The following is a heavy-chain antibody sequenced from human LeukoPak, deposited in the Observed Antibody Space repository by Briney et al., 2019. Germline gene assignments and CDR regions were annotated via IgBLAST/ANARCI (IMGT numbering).Heavy chain of an antibody. D-gene: IGHD2-2*01. J-gene: IGHJ4*02. CDR1: GFTFDDYG. Sequence: GGSLRLSCAASGFTFDDYGMSWVRQAPGKGLEWVSYISSSGSTIYYADSVKGRFTISRDNAKNSLYLQMNSLRAEDTAVYYCARGDCSSTSCQRGSIAARPVDYWGQGTLVTVSS. CDR3: ARGDCSSTSCQRGSIAARPVDY. CDR2: ISSSGSTI. V-gene: IGHV3-48*03.